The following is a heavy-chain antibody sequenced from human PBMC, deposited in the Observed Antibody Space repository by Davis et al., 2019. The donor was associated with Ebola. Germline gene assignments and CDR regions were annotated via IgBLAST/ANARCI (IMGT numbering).Heavy chain of an antibody. CDR2: IYNNGNT. J-gene: IGHJ6*01. Sequence: SETLSLTCTVSSGSTTPYFWTWIRQPPGKGLEWIGYIYNNGNTNYNASLRSRITMSIDTSKNQLSLTMSSMTAADTAVYFCAGHSKSFLEDVWGQGTTVILSS. D-gene: IGHD2/OR15-2a*01. CDR1: SGSTTPYF. V-gene: IGHV4-4*09. CDR3: AGHSKSFLEDV.